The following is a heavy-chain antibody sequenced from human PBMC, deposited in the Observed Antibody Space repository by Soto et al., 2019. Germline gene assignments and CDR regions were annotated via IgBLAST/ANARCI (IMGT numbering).Heavy chain of an antibody. Sequence: QVQLVQSGAEVKKPGSSVKVSCKASGGTFSSYSINWIRQAPGQGLEWMGEIIPIFGTANYAQKFQGRVTTTADESTSTAYMELGSLGYEDTAVYDYARDGGRHSGGIDYWGQGTLVTVSS. CDR3: ARDGGRHSGGIDY. D-gene: IGHD1-26*01. CDR1: GGTFSSYS. J-gene: IGHJ4*02. V-gene: IGHV1-69*01. CDR2: IIPIFGTA.